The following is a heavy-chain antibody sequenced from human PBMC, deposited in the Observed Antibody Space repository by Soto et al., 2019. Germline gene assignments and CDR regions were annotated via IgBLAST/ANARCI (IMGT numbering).Heavy chain of an antibody. J-gene: IGHJ4*02. CDR2: ISSSGKTI. D-gene: IGHD5-12*01. CDR1: GFTFTNYE. CDR3: ARDPEKYSGSDLGIDY. V-gene: IGHV3-48*03. Sequence: VGSLRLSCAASGFTFTNYEVNWVRQAPGKGLEWISYISSSGKTISYADSVKGRFTISRDNAKNSLYLQMNSLRAEDTAVYYCARDPEKYSGSDLGIDYWGQGTLVTVSS.